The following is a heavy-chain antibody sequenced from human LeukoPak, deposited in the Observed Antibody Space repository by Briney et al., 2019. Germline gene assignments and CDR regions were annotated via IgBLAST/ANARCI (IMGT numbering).Heavy chain of an antibody. CDR1: GFTFNSHA. J-gene: IGHJ3*02. Sequence: PGGSLRLSCEAPGFTFNSHAMNWVRQAPGRGLEWLSKVSSSSGTLYYADSVKGRFTISRDNAKNSLFLQMNNLKGEDTAVYYCASSFWDAFDIWGQGTLVAVSS. CDR2: VSSSSGTL. V-gene: IGHV3-48*04. D-gene: IGHD3-3*01. CDR3: ASSFWDAFDI.